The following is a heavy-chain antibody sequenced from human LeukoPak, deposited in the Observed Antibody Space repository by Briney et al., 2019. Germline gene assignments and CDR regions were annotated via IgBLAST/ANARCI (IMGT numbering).Heavy chain of an antibody. Sequence: ASVKVSCKASGGTFSSYAISWVRQAPGQGLEWMGRIIPILGTANYAQKFQGRVTITADESTSTACMELSSLRSEDTAVYYCARSIPLWKELRRDWFDPWGQGTLVIVSS. D-gene: IGHD3-10*01. CDR1: GGTFSSYA. CDR3: ARSIPLWKELRRDWFDP. J-gene: IGHJ5*02. CDR2: IIPILGTA. V-gene: IGHV1-69*11.